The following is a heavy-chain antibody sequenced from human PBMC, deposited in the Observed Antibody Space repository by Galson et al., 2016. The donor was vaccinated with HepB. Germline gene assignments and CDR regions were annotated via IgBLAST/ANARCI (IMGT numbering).Heavy chain of an antibody. J-gene: IGHJ4*02. CDR3: ARDRDFPDGHPDPFDC. Sequence: SLRLSCAASGFTFSRSWMSWVRQAPGKGLEWVANIKQDGSEKHYADSVKGLFTISRDNANHSVYLQLNSLRVEDTAVYYCARDRDFPDGHPDPFDCWGQGTVVTVS. CDR2: IKQDGSEK. D-gene: IGHD3-3*01. CDR1: GFTFSRSW. V-gene: IGHV3-7*03.